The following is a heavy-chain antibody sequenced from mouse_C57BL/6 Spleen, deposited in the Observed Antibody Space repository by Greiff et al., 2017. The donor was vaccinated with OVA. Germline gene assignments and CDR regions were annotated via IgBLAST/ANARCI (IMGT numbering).Heavy chain of an antibody. CDR2: ILPGSGST. CDR3: VRDDGYYPGPYYFDY. D-gene: IGHD2-3*01. V-gene: IGHV1-9*01. CDR1: GYTFTGYW. Sequence: VQLQQSGAELMKPGASVKLSCKATGYTFTGYWIEWVKQRPGHGLEWIGEILPGSGSTNYNEKFKGKATFTADTSSNTAYMQLSSLTTEDSAIYYCVRDDGYYPGPYYFDYWGQGTTLTVSS. J-gene: IGHJ2*01.